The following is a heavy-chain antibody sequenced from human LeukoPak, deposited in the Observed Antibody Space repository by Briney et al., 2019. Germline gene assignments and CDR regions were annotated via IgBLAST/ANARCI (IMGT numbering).Heavy chain of an antibody. Sequence: ASVKVSCKASGYTFTDYYMHWVRQAPGQGLEWMGWVNPSGVTNYAQKFQGRVTMTRDTSIATAYMELSRLRSEDTALYFCARERGELHRELDSWGQGTLVTVSS. D-gene: IGHD1-26*01. V-gene: IGHV1-2*02. CDR2: VNPSGVT. CDR1: GYTFTDYY. CDR3: ARERGELHRELDS. J-gene: IGHJ4*02.